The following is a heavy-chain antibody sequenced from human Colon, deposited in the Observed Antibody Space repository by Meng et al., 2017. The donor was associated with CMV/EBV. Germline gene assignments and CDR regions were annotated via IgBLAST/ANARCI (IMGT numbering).Heavy chain of an antibody. D-gene: IGHD1-1*01. J-gene: IGHJ2*01. CDR1: GFTFSNHD. V-gene: IGHV3-13*01. CDR3: AREIEKPGSWYFDL. Sequence: GGSLRLSCAASGFTFSNHDIHWVRQVTGEGLEWVTAISTAGDTYYSASVKGRFTISRENAKNSLYLQMNSLRAGDTAVYYCAREIEKPGSWYFDLWGRGTLVTVSS. CDR2: ISTAGDT.